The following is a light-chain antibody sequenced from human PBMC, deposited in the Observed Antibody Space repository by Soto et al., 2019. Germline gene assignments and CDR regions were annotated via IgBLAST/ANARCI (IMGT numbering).Light chain of an antibody. V-gene: IGLV1-47*01. Sequence: VLAQPPSASVTPGQRVTISCSGSSSNIGSNYVYWYQQLPGTAPKLLIYRNNQRPSGVPDRFSGSKSGTSASLAISGLRSEDEADYYCAAWDDSLSGQVFGTGTKVTVL. CDR1: SSNIGSNY. J-gene: IGLJ1*01. CDR2: RNN. CDR3: AAWDDSLSGQV.